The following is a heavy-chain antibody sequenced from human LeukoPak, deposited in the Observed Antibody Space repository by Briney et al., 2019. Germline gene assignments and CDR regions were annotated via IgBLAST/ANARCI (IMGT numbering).Heavy chain of an antibody. J-gene: IGHJ4*02. D-gene: IGHD3-16*02. CDR1: GGSISSSSYY. Sequence: SETLSLTCTVSGGSISSSSYYWGWIRQPPGKGLEWIGSIYYSGSTYYNPSLKSRVTISVDTFKNQFSLKLSSVTAADTAVYYCARGLGELSPYYFDYWGQGTLVTVSS. CDR3: ARGLGELSPYYFDY. CDR2: IYYSGST. V-gene: IGHV4-39*01.